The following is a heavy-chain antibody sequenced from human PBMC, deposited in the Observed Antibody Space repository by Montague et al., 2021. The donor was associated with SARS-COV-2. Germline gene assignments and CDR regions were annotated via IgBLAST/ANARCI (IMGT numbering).Heavy chain of an antibody. D-gene: IGHD6-19*01. V-gene: IGHV2-70*01. J-gene: IGHJ6*02. CDR1: GFSLSTSGMC. CDR3: ARIQAELWPNYYDGIDF. Sequence: PALVTPTQTHTLTCTFSGFSLSTSGMCVSWIRQPPGKALEWLALIEWDDDNYYSTSLKTRLTISKDTSKNQVVLTMTNMDPVDTATYYCARIQAELWPNYYDGIDFWGQGTTVTVSS. CDR2: IEWDDDN.